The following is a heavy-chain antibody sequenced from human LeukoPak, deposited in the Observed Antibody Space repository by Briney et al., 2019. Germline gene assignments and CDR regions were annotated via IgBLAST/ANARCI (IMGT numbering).Heavy chain of an antibody. CDR1: GFTFSSYW. V-gene: IGHV3-74*01. CDR3: ARGGGAAAAHNWFDP. D-gene: IGHD6-13*01. J-gene: IGHJ5*02. CDR2: INSDGSTT. Sequence: GGSLRLSCAASGFTFSSYWMHWVRQAPGKGLVWVSRINSDGSTTSYADSVRGRLTISRDNAKNTLYLQMNSLTAEDTAVYYCARGGGAAAAHNWFDPWGQGTLVTVSS.